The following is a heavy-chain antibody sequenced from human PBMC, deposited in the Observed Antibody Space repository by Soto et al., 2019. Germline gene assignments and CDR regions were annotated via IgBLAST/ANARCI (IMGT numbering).Heavy chain of an antibody. CDR1: GGSISSYY. J-gene: IGHJ4*02. Sequence: SETLSLTCTVSGGSISSYYWSWIRQPPGKGLEWIGYIYYSGSTNYNPSLKSRVTISVDTSKNQFSLKLSSVTAADTAVYYCARHVYDFWSGYPDYWGQGTLVTVSS. V-gene: IGHV4-59*08. CDR2: IYYSGST. D-gene: IGHD3-3*01. CDR3: ARHVYDFWSGYPDY.